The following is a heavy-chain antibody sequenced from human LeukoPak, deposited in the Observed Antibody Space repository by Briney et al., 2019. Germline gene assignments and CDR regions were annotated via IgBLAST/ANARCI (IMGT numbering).Heavy chain of an antibody. V-gene: IGHV4-34*01. Sequence: SETLSLTCAVYGGSFSGYYWSWIRQPPGKGLEWIGEINHSGSTNYNPSLKSRVTISVDTSKNQFSLKLSSVTAADTAVYYCARDPHFDYWGQGTLVTVSS. CDR3: ARDPHFDY. CDR1: GGSFSGYY. J-gene: IGHJ4*02. CDR2: INHSGST.